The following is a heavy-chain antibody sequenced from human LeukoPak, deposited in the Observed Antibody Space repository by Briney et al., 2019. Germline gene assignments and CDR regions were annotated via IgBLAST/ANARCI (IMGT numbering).Heavy chain of an antibody. Sequence: GGSLRLSCAASGFTFSGSAMHWVRQASGKGLEWVGRIRSKANSYATAYAASVKGRFTISRDDSKNTAYLQMNSLKTEDTAVYYCTRHQADYYDSSGYCVYWGQGTLVTVSS. J-gene: IGHJ4*02. V-gene: IGHV3-73*01. CDR3: TRHQADYYDSSGYCVY. CDR2: IRSKANSYAT. CDR1: GFTFSGSA. D-gene: IGHD3-22*01.